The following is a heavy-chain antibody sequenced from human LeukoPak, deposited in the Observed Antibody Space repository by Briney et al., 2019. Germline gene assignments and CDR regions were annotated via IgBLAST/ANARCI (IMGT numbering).Heavy chain of an antibody. CDR1: GFTFSSYA. J-gene: IGHJ4*02. V-gene: IGHV3-23*01. D-gene: IGHD2-2*01. Sequence: GGSLRLSCAASGFTFSSYAMSWVRQAPGKGLEWVSAISGSGGSTYYADSVKGRFTISRDNSKNTLYLQMNSLRAENTAVYYCAKELPEVPAAYGGGIDYWGQGTLVTVSS. CDR2: ISGSGGST. CDR3: AKELPEVPAAYGGGIDY.